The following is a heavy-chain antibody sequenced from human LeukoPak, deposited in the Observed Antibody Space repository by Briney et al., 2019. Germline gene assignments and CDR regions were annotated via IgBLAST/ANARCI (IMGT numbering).Heavy chain of an antibody. CDR1: GFTFSSYA. CDR2: ISVSGGST. V-gene: IGHV3-23*01. J-gene: IGHJ4*02. D-gene: IGHD6-19*01. CDR3: ARVKGAVAGHFDY. Sequence: PGGSLRLSCAASGFTFSSYAMSWVRQAPGKGLEWVSAISVSGGSTYYADSVKGGFTISRDNSKNTLSLQMNSLRAEDTAVYYCARVKGAVAGHFDYWGQGNLVTVSS.